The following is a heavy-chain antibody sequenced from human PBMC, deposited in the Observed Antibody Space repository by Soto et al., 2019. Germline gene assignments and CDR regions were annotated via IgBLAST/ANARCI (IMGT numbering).Heavy chain of an antibody. CDR3: ARHGGRSSWSDY. J-gene: IGHJ4*02. D-gene: IGHD6-13*01. V-gene: IGHV4-39*01. CDR2: IHYSGNT. CDR1: GGSISSSSYY. Sequence: SETLSLTCTVSGGSISSSSYYWGWIRQPPGKGLEWIGSIHYSGNTDYNPSLKSRVTISVDTSKNQFSLKLRSVTAADTAVYYCARHGGRSSWSDYWGQGTLVTVSS.